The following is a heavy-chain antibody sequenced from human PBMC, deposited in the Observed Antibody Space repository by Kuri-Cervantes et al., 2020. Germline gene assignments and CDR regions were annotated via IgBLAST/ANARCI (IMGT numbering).Heavy chain of an antibody. V-gene: IGHV4-34*01. J-gene: IGHJ4*02. CDR3: ARDKDSHFDY. CDR2: INHSGST. Sequence: GSLRLSCAVYGESLSVYYWSWIRQPPGKGLEWIGEINHSGSTNYNPSLESRVTISVDKSKNQFSLKLSSVTAADTAVYYCARDKDSHFDYWGQGTLVTVSS. CDR1: GESLSVYY. D-gene: IGHD3-22*01.